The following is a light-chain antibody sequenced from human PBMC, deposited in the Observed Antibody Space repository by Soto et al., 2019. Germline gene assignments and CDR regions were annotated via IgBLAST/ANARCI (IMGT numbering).Light chain of an antibody. CDR3: QQYDNWPWT. J-gene: IGKJ1*01. CDR2: GAS. CDR1: QSISDT. V-gene: IGKV3D-15*01. Sequence: EIVMTQSPATLSVSPGGRATLSWGASQSISDTLAWYQQKPGQAPRLLIYGASTRATGFPARFSGSGSGTDFTLTISSLQPEDLAVYYCQQYDNWPWTFGQGTKVDIK.